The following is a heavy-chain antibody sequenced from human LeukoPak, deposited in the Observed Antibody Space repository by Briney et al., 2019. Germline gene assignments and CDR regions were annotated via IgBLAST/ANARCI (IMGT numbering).Heavy chain of an antibody. CDR2: IRSSSET. J-gene: IGHJ4*02. Sequence: PGGSLRLSCAASGFTFSQYSMNWVRQAPGKGLEWVSHIRSSSETFYADSVKGRFTISRDNARNSLYLQMNNLRAEDTAVYYCARAIGKSKGYWGQGTLVTVSS. CDR1: GFTFSQYS. D-gene: IGHD4-23*01. V-gene: IGHV3-48*01. CDR3: ARAIGKSKGY.